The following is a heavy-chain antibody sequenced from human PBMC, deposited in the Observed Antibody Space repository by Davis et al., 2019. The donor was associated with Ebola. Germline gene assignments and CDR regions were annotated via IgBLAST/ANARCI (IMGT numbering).Heavy chain of an antibody. Sequence: GESLKISCAASGFTFSGSAMHWVRQASGKGLEWVGRIRSKANSYATAYAASVKGRFTISRDDSKNTAYLQMNSLKTEDTAVYYCTRRGRICSGGSCYSESSYYYGMDVWGQGTTVTVSS. D-gene: IGHD2-15*01. V-gene: IGHV3-73*01. CDR1: GFTFSGSA. J-gene: IGHJ6*02. CDR2: IRSKANSYAT. CDR3: TRRGRICSGGSCYSESSYYYGMDV.